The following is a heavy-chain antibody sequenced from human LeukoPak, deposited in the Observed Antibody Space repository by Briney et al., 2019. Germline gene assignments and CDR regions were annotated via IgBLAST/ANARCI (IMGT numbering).Heavy chain of an antibody. CDR3: ARLSGLYFDY. CDR1: GGSISRSTYY. Sequence: SETLSLTCTVSGGSISRSTYYWGWIRQPPGKGLEWIGSIYYSGNTYYNPSLKSRVTISVDTSENQFSLKLSSVTAADTAVYYCARLSGLYFDYWGQGTLVTVSS. V-gene: IGHV4-39*01. CDR2: IYYSGNT. J-gene: IGHJ4*02. D-gene: IGHD2/OR15-2a*01.